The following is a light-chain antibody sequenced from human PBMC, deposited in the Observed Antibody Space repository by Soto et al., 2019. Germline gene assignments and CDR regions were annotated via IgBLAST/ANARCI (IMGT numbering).Light chain of an antibody. CDR3: QQYYSYPRT. Sequence: AIQLTQSPSSLSASVVDRVTITCRASQGISSYLAWYQQKPGRAPKLLIYTASTLQSGVPLRFSGSGSGTDFTLTISCLQSEDFATYYCQQYYSYPRTFGQGTKVDIK. CDR1: QGISSY. V-gene: IGKV1-8*01. J-gene: IGKJ1*01. CDR2: TAS.